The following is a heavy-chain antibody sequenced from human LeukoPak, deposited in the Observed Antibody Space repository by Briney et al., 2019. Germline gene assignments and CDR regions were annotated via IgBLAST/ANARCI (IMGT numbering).Heavy chain of an antibody. J-gene: IGHJ4*02. CDR3: ARDRYYYAH. D-gene: IGHD1-14*01. V-gene: IGHV4-59*01. CDR2: IYYSGST. Sequence: SETLSLTCIVSGGSISSYYWSWIRQPPGKGLEWIGYIYYSGSTNYNPTLKSRVTISVDTSKNQFSLKLSSVTDADTAVYYCARDRYYYAHWGQGTLVTVSS. CDR1: GGSISSYY.